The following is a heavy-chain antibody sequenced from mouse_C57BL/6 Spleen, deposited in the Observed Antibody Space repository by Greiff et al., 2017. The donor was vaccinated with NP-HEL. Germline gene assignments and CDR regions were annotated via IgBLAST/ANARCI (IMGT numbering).Heavy chain of an antibody. J-gene: IGHJ2*01. V-gene: IGHV1-74*01. CDR1: GYTFTSYW. CDR2: IHPSDSDT. CDR3: AIVGYYGYFDD. D-gene: IGHD1-1*01. Sequence: QVQLQQPGAELVKPGASVKVSCTASGYTFTSYWMHWVKQRPGQGLEWIGRIHPSDSDTNYNQKFKGKATLTVDKSSSTAYMQLSSLTSEDSAVYYCAIVGYYGYFDDWGQGTTLTVSS.